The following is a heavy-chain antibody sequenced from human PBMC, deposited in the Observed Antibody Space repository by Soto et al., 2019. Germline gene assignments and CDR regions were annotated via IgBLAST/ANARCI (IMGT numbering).Heavy chain of an antibody. V-gene: IGHV3-30-3*01. Sequence: QVQLVESGGGVVQPGRSLRLSCVGSDFTFSSYAMHWVRQAPGKGLEWVAVISYNGDNKYYADSVKGRFTISRDNSKHTLYLQMNSLRAEDTAVYYCARDRDYFAIRYFDYWGQGTLVTVSS. CDR2: ISYNGDNK. CDR3: ARDRDYFAIRYFDY. D-gene: IGHD2-21*01. CDR1: DFTFSSYA. J-gene: IGHJ4*02.